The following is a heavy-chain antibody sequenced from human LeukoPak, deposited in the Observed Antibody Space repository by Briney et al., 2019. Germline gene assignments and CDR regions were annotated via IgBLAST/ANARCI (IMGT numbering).Heavy chain of an antibody. Sequence: GGSLRLSCAASGFTFSSYWMSWVRQAPGKGLEWVSSISGFAGSIYYADSVKGRFTISRDNSKNTLYLLMTSLRAEDTALYYCAKEGGLQSLPYTWFDPWGQGTLVTVST. CDR3: AKEGGLQSLPYTWFDP. V-gene: IGHV3-23*01. CDR2: ISGFAGSI. CDR1: GFTFSSYW. J-gene: IGHJ5*02. D-gene: IGHD5-24*01.